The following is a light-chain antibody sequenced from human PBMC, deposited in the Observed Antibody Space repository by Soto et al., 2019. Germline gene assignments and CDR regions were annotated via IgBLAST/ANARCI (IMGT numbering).Light chain of an antibody. CDR3: QQYGSSPRT. CDR2: GAS. CDR1: QSVSSSY. V-gene: IGKV3-20*01. Sequence: DSVLTQSPGTLSLSPGERATLSCRASQSVSSSYLAWYQQKPGQAPRLLIYGASSRATGIPDRFSGSGSGTGFTLTISRLEPEDFAVYYCQQYGSSPRTFGQGTKVDIK. J-gene: IGKJ1*01.